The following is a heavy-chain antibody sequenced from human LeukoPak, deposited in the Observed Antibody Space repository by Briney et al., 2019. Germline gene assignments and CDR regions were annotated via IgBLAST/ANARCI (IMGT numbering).Heavy chain of an antibody. CDR3: AKRNSLYFFDS. J-gene: IGHJ4*02. D-gene: IGHD3-16*01. CDR2: ISGRGGST. V-gene: IGHV3-23*01. CDR1: GLTFSTYA. Sequence: RGSLRLSCAASGLTFSTYAMNWVRQAPGKGLEWVSVISGRGGSTYYADSVKGRFTISRDNSKNTLYLQMNSLRAEDTAVYYCAKRNSLYFFDSWGQGTLVTVSS.